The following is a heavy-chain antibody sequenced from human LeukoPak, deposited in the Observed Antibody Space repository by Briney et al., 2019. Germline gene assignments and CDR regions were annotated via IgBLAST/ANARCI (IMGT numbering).Heavy chain of an antibody. J-gene: IGHJ3*02. D-gene: IGHD3-22*01. V-gene: IGHV3-11*03. CDR3: ARNSSAYYGGDDAFDI. Sequence: PGGSLRLSCATSGFTFSDYYMSWIRQAPGKGLEWVSYISSSGTYINSADSVKGRFTISRDYPKNSLYPQMSSLRAEDAAVYYCARNSSAYYGGDDAFDIWGQGTMVTVSS. CDR1: GFTFSDYY. CDR2: ISSSGTYI.